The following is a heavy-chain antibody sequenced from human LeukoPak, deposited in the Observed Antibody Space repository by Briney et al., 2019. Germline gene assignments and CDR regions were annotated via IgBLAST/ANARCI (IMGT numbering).Heavy chain of an antibody. CDR2: INHRGST. CDR1: GGSFSGYH. V-gene: IGHV4-34*01. Sequence: SETLSLTCAVYGGSFSGYHWSWIRQPPGEGLEWIGKINHRGSTNYNPSLKSRVTMSVDTSKNQFSLKLSSVTAADTAVYYCARGRGAARFVTIEFDYWGQGVLVTVSS. D-gene: IGHD6-6*01. J-gene: IGHJ4*02. CDR3: ARGRGAARFVTIEFDY.